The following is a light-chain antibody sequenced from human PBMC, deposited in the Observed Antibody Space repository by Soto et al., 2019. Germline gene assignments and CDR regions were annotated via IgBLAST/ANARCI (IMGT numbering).Light chain of an antibody. V-gene: IGKV2-28*01. J-gene: IGKJ4*01. Sequence: DIVMTQSPLSLPVTPGEPASISCRSSQSLLHSNGYNYLDWYLQKPGQSPQLLIFLGSNRTSGVPDKFSGSGSGTDFTPKISRVEAEDVGVYYCMQALQTPFFGGGTKVELK. CDR3: MQALQTPF. CDR1: QSLLHSNGYNY. CDR2: LGS.